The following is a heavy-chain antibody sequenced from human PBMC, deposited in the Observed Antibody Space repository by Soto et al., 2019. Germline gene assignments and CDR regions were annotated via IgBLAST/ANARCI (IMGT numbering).Heavy chain of an antibody. J-gene: IGHJ3*02. CDR3: TREYGSGKYYKAFDI. D-gene: IGHD3-10*01. CDR1: GYGFTSHA. Sequence: QVQLVQSATEVKKPGASVQLSCRASGYGFTSHAVHWMRQAPGQSLEWPGWVNTETGGTKYSQQLQGRLTITRDTTANTVYMDLSNLRYADTAIYYCTREYGSGKYYKAFDIWGQGTMVTVSS. CDR2: VNTETGGT. V-gene: IGHV1-3*04.